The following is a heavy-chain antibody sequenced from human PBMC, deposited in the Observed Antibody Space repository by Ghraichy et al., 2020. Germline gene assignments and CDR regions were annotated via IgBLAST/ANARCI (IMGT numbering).Heavy chain of an antibody. J-gene: IGHJ4*02. CDR3: VRDIEIVGATKYFDF. Sequence: SETLSLTCTVSGYSISTGYYWSWVRQSPGKGLEWIANICHTGSTYYNPSLESRATISMDTSKNQFSLKLSSVTAADTAVYFCVRDIEIVGATKYFDFWGQGALVTVSS. V-gene: IGHV4-38-2*02. CDR2: ICHTGST. D-gene: IGHD1-26*01. CDR1: GYSISTGYY.